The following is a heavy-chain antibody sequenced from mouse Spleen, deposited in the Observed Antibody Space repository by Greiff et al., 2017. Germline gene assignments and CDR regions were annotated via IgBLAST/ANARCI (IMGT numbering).Heavy chain of an antibody. CDR1: GFTFSSYA. J-gene: IGHJ3*01. D-gene: IGHD2-1*01. V-gene: IGHV5-9-3*01. Sequence: EVQRVESGGGLVKLGGSLKLSCAASGFTFSSYAMSWVRQTPEKRLEWVATISSGGGNTYYPDSVKGRFTISRDNAKNTLYLQMSSLKSEDTAMYYCARPDGNYGFAYWGQGTLVTVSA. CDR3: ARPDGNYGFAY. CDR2: ISSGGGNT.